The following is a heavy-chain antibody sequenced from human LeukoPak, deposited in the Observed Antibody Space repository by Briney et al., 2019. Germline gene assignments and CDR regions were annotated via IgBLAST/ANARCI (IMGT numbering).Heavy chain of an antibody. D-gene: IGHD3-3*01. CDR2: IYPGDSDT. J-gene: IGHJ4*02. CDR1: GYSFTSYW. V-gene: IGHV5-51*01. CDR3: ATAYGILDPFHY. Sequence: GESLKISCKGSGYSFTSYWIGWVRQMPGKGLEWMGIIYPGDSDTRYSQSFEGQVTISADKSISTAFLQWSSLKASDAAMYYCATAYGILDPFHYWGQGTLVTVSS.